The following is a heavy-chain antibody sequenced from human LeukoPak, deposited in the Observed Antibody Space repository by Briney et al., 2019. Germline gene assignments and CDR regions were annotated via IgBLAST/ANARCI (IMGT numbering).Heavy chain of an antibody. J-gene: IGHJ4*02. CDR2: INHSGST. V-gene: IGHV4-34*01. CDR1: GGSFSGYY. CDR3: ARGRNYYYGSGSYEFDY. D-gene: IGHD3-10*01. Sequence: SETLSLTCAVYGGSFSGYYWSWIRQPPGKGLEWIGEINHSGSTNYNPSLKSRVTISVDTSKNQFSLKLSSVTAADTAAYYCARGRNYYYGSGSYEFDYWGQGTLVTVSS.